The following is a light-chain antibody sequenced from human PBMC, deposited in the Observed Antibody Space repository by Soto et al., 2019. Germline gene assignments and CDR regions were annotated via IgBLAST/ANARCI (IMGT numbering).Light chain of an antibody. Sequence: QSVLTQPASVSGSPGQSITISCTGNSSDVGGYNYVSWYQQHPGKAPKLMIYEVSKRPSGVSNRFSGSKSGNTASLTISGLQAEDEADYYCSSYTSSSTRVFGGGTKLTVL. CDR1: SSDVGGYNY. V-gene: IGLV2-14*01. CDR3: SSYTSSSTRV. CDR2: EVS. J-gene: IGLJ2*01.